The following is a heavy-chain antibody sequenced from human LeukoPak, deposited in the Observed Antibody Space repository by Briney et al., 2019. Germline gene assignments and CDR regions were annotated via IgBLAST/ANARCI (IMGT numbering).Heavy chain of an antibody. CDR2: IWYDGSNK. CDR1: GFTFSSYE. D-gene: IGHD3-16*02. CDR3: ARERGVITFGGVIVPPGGFDY. V-gene: IGHV3-33*08. J-gene: IGHJ4*02. Sequence: GGSLRLSCAASGFTFSSYEMNWVRQAPGKGLAWVAVIWYDGSNKYYADSVKGRFTISRDSSKNTLYLQMNSLRAEDTAVYYCARERGVITFGGVIVPPGGFDYWGQGTLVTVSS.